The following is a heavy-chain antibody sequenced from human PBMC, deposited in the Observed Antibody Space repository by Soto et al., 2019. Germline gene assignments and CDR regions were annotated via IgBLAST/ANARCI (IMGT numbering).Heavy chain of an antibody. CDR3: ARAFSRIAAAYPFDY. CDR1: GGTFSSYA. V-gene: IGHV1-69*01. J-gene: IGHJ4*02. Sequence: QVQLVQSGAEVKKPGSSVKVSCKASGGTFSSYAISWVRQAPGQGLEWMGGIIPIFGTANYAQKFQGRVTITEDESTSTAYMELRSLRSEDTAVYYGARAFSRIAAAYPFDYWGQGTLVTVSS. CDR2: IIPIFGTA. D-gene: IGHD6-13*01.